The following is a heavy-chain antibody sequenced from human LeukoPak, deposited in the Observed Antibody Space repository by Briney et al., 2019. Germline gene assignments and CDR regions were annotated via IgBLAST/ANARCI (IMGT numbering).Heavy chain of an antibody. CDR1: GYTFTGYY. J-gene: IGHJ5*02. V-gene: IGHV1-2*02. D-gene: IGHD2-8*01. CDR3: ARVEIYCTNGVCHNWFDP. CDR2: INPNSGGT. Sequence: GASVKVSCKASGYTFTGYYMHWVRQAPGQGLEGMGWINPNSGGTNYAQKFQGRVTMTRDTSISTAYMELSRLRSGDTAVYYCARVEIYCTNGVCHNWFDPWGQGTLVTVSS.